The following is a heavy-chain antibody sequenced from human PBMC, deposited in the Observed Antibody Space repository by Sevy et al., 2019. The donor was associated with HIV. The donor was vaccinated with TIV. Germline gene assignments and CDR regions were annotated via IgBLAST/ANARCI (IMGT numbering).Heavy chain of an antibody. CDR2: IKGKIYDGTI. J-gene: IGHJ4*02. CDR3: TTASWSEEDYYNY. CDR1: GFTFSNAW. D-gene: IGHD6-13*01. V-gene: IGHV3-15*01. Sequence: GGSLRLSCAASGFTFSNAWMSWVRQAPGKGLEWVGRIKGKIYDGTIDYAAPVKGRFSISRDDSKNTLYLQMNSLKTGETAVYYCTTASWSEEDYYNYWGQGTLVTVSS.